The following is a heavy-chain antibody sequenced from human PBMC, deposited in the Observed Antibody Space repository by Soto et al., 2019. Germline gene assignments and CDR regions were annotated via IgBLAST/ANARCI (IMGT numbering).Heavy chain of an antibody. V-gene: IGHV1-8*01. D-gene: IGHD6-19*01. Sequence: ASVKVSCKASGYTFTSYDINWVRQATGQGLEWMGWMNPNSGNTGYAQKFQGRVTMTRNTSISTAYMELSSLRSEDTAVDYCARDLQPLAVAGSWSYYFFGRDVWGQGDTGTVSS. CDR3: ARDLQPLAVAGSWSYYFFGRDV. CDR2: MNPNSGNT. J-gene: IGHJ6*02. CDR1: GYTFTSYD.